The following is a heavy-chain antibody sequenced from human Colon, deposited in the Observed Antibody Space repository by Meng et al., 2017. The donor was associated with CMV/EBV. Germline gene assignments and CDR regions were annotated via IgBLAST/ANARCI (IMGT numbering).Heavy chain of an antibody. CDR3: ARARDRDGLYNFDS. D-gene: IGHD5-24*01. Sequence: QVTLVQCGGGVKKPGSWVKFSCSTVGGSFSNYAVSWVRQAPGQGLEWMGGIVPIFVTPTYAQKFKGRVTVTEDESTSTAYMELSRLTSEDTAIYYCARARDRDGLYNFDSWGQGTLVTVSS. J-gene: IGHJ4*02. CDR2: IVPIFVTP. V-gene: IGHV1-69*12. CDR1: GGSFSNYA.